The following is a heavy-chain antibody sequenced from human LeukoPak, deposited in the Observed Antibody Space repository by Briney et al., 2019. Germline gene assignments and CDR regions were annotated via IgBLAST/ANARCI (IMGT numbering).Heavy chain of an antibody. J-gene: IGHJ5*02. D-gene: IGHD2-2*01. Sequence: PSQTLSLTCTVSGGSISSGGYYWSWIRQHPGKGLEWIGYIYYSGSTYYNPSLKSRVTISVDTSKNQFSLKLSSVTAADTAVYYCARDRPLYCSGTSCSVFDPWGQGTLVTVSS. V-gene: IGHV4-31*03. CDR2: IYYSGST. CDR3: ARDRPLYCSGTSCSVFDP. CDR1: GGSISSGGYY.